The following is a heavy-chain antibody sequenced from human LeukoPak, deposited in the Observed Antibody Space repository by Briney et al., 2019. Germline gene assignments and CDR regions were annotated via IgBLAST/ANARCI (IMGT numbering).Heavy chain of an antibody. Sequence: SETLSLTCVVSGGSFSGYYWGWIRQPPGRGLEWIGYVYYSGSTNYNPSFKSRITISVDTSRNQFSLQLSSVTAADTAVYYCARIHRYCSGGACYVLDNWGQGTLVTVSS. CDR1: GGSFSGYY. D-gene: IGHD2-15*01. J-gene: IGHJ4*02. CDR2: VYYSGST. CDR3: ARIHRYCSGGACYVLDN. V-gene: IGHV4-59*01.